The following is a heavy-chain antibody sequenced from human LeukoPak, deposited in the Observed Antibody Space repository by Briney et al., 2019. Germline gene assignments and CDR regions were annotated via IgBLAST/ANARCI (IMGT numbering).Heavy chain of an antibody. J-gene: IGHJ6*02. Sequence: PGGALRLSCAASGFTFSSYWMSWVRQAAGKGLEWVANIKQDGSEKYYVDAVKGRFIISRDDARNSLYLPMNSLRAEDTAVYSCARSAIVVAYYYYGMDVWGQGTTVTVSS. CDR1: GFTFSSYW. CDR2: IKQDGSEK. CDR3: ARSAIVVAYYYYGMDV. D-gene: IGHD2-15*01. V-gene: IGHV3-7*01.